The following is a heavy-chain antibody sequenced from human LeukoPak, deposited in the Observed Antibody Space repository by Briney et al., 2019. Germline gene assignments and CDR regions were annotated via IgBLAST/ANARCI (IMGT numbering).Heavy chain of an antibody. Sequence: SETLSLTCTVSGDSISSYYWSWIRQPPGKGLEWIGEVNHSGSTNYNPSLKSRVTISVDTSKNQFSLKLSSVTAADTAVYYCATRAAARKATNNWGQGTLVTVSP. CDR2: VNHSGST. CDR3: ATRAAARKATNN. J-gene: IGHJ4*02. D-gene: IGHD6-13*01. V-gene: IGHV4-34*01. CDR1: GDSISSYY.